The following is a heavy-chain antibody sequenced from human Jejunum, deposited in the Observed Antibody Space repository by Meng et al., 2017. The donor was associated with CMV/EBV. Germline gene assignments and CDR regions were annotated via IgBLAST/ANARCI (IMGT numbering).Heavy chain of an antibody. Sequence: LACAASGFSFANIWMNWGRQAAGKGLEWVGHVKSRSDGGTTDYATPVKGRFSISRDDSKNTLFLQMNNLKTEDTALYYCTTGKKDYWGQGALVTVSS. CDR1: GFSFANIW. CDR2: VKSRSDGGTT. CDR3: TTGKKDY. D-gene: IGHD3-10*01. J-gene: IGHJ4*02. V-gene: IGHV3-15*01.